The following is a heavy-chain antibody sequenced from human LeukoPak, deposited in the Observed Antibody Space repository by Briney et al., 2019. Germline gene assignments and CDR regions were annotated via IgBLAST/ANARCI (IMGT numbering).Heavy chain of an antibody. CDR3: ARRSAAVMEDWFDP. CDR1: GGSISTYY. CDR2: MYYSGST. D-gene: IGHD2-2*01. J-gene: IGHJ5*02. V-gene: IGHV4-59*08. Sequence: SETLSLACTVSGGSISTYYWSWIRQAPGKGLEWIGHMYYSGSTTYNPSLKSRVTISIDTSKNQLSLKLSSVTAADTAVYYCARRSAAVMEDWFDPWGQRTLVIVSS.